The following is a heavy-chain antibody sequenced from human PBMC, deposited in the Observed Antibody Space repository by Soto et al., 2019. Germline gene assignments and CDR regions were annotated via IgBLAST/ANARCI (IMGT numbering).Heavy chain of an antibody. CDR2: FDPEDGET. D-gene: IGHD3-10*01. Sequence: GASVKVSCKVSGYTLTDLSMHCVRQAPGKGLEWMGGFDPEDGETIYAQKFQGRVTMTEDTSTDTAYMELSSLRSEDTAVYYCATRPLCTMVRDGNAFDIWGQGTMVTVSS. CDR1: GYTLTDLS. V-gene: IGHV1-24*01. CDR3: ATRPLCTMVRDGNAFDI. J-gene: IGHJ3*02.